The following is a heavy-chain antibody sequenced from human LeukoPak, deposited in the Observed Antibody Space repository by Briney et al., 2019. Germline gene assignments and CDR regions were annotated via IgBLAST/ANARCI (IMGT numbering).Heavy chain of an antibody. Sequence: SETLSLTCTVSGGSISGYYWSWIRQPPGKGLEWIGYVYYTGSTNCNPSLKGRVTISVDTSKNQFSLKLSSVTAADTAMYYCAREGSGWHLPDYWGQGTLVTVSS. V-gene: IGHV4-59*01. CDR1: GGSISGYY. CDR3: AREGSGWHLPDY. D-gene: IGHD6-19*01. CDR2: VYYTGST. J-gene: IGHJ4*02.